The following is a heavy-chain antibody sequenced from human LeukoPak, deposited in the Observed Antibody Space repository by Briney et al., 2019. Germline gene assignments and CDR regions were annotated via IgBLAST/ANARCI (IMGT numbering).Heavy chain of an antibody. Sequence: ASVKVSCKASGGTFSGYAISWVRQAPGQGLEWMGGIIPIFGTANYAQKFQGRVTITTDESTSTAYMELSSLRSEDTAVYYCARVVVATNYYYYYYMDVWGKGTTVTVSS. CDR1: GGTFSGYA. D-gene: IGHD5-12*01. J-gene: IGHJ6*03. V-gene: IGHV1-69*05. CDR2: IIPIFGTA. CDR3: ARVVVATNYYYYYYMDV.